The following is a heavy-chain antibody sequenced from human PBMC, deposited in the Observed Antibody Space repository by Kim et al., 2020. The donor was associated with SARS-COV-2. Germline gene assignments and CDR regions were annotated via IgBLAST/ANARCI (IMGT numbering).Heavy chain of an antibody. CDR3: ARDPLLWFGSTWQAFDY. Sequence: GGSLRLSCAASGFTFSSYWMHWVRQAPGKGLVWVSRINSDGSSTSYADSVKGRFTISRDNAKNTLYLQMNSLRAEDTAVYYCARDPLLWFGSTWQAFDYWGQGTLVTVSS. V-gene: IGHV3-74*01. CDR1: GFTFSSYW. CDR2: INSDGSST. D-gene: IGHD3-10*01. J-gene: IGHJ4*02.